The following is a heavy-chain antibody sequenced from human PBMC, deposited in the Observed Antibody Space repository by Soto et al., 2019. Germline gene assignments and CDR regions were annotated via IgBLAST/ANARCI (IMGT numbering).Heavy chain of an antibody. V-gene: IGHV3-9*01. Sequence: SLRLSCAASGFTIDDYAMHGVRQAPGKGLGLVSGISWNSGRIGYADSVKGRFTISRDNAKNSLYLQMNSLRAEDTALYYCAKDLQSRYYYYYMDVWGKGTTVTVSS. CDR1: GFTIDDYA. CDR3: AKDLQSRYYYYYMDV. CDR2: ISWNSGRI. J-gene: IGHJ6*03. D-gene: IGHD4-4*01.